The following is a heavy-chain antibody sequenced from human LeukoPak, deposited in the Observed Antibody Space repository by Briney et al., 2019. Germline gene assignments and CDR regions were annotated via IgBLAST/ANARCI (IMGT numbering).Heavy chain of an antibody. CDR1: GYTFTSYY. CDR2: INPSGGST. V-gene: IGHV1-46*01. D-gene: IGHD3-9*01. Sequence: ASVKVSCKASGYTFTSYYMHWVRQAPGQGLEWMGIINPSGGSTSYAQKFQGRVTMTRDTSMSTVYVELSSLRSEDTAVYYCARDYYDILTGYYTNYYYYGMDVWGQGTTVTVSS. CDR3: ARDYYDILTGYYTNYYYYGMDV. J-gene: IGHJ6*02.